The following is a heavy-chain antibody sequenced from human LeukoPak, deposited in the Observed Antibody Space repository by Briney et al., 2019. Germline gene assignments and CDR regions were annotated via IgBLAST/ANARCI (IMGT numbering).Heavy chain of an antibody. D-gene: IGHD2-21*01. CDR2: ISHTEGT. CDR3: ARIRCGHSGSVCYNH. CDR1: GVSINDYY. J-gene: IGHJ4*02. Sequence: PSETLSLTCGVFGVSINDYYWSWIRQSPGKGLEWIGEISHTEGTRYNPSLESRVTMSVGTSENQLPLKLIFVTAAATAVYYCARIRCGHSGSVCYNHWGLGTLVTVSS. V-gene: IGHV4-34*01.